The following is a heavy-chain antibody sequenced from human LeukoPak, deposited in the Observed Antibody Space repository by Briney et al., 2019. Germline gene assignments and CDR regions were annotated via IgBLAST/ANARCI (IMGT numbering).Heavy chain of an antibody. J-gene: IGHJ6*02. CDR2: INPNSGGT. CDR3: AREGTIVVVPAATDYYYYGMDV. D-gene: IGHD2-2*01. Sequence: ASVKVSCKASGYTFTGYYMHWVRQAPGQGLEWMGWINPNSGGTNYAQKFQGGVTMTRDTSISTAYMELSRLRSDDTAVYYCAREGTIVVVPAATDYYYYGMDVWGQGTTVTVSS. CDR1: GYTFTGYY. V-gene: IGHV1-2*02.